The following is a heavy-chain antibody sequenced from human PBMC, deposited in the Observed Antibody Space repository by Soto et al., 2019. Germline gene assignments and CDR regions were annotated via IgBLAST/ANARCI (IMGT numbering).Heavy chain of an antibody. CDR3: ARVALPESTRGYSPKKIHYGMDV. D-gene: IGHD5-18*01. CDR2: MNPNSGNT. J-gene: IGHJ6*02. Sequence: ASVKVSCKASGYTFTSYDINWVRQATGQGLEWMGWMNPNSGNTGYAQKFQGRVTMTRNTSISTAYMELSSLRSEDTAVYYCARVALPESTRGYSPKKIHYGMDVWGQGTTVAVSS. CDR1: GYTFTSYD. V-gene: IGHV1-8*01.